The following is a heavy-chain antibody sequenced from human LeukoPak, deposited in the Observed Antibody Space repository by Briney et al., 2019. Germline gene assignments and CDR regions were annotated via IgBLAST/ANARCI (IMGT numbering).Heavy chain of an antibody. V-gene: IGHV1-8*01. CDR3: ARGCRGADAFDI. CDR1: GYTFTSYD. Sequence: GSSVKVSCKASGYTFTSYDINWVRQATGQGLEWMGWMNPNSGNTGYAQKFQGRVTMSRNTSISTAYMELSSLRSEDTAVYYCARGCRGADAFDIWGQGTMVTVS. J-gene: IGHJ3*02. D-gene: IGHD1-26*01. CDR2: MNPNSGNT.